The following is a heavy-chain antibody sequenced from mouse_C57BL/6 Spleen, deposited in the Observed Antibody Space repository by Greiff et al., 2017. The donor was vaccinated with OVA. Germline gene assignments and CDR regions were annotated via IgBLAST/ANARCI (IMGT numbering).Heavy chain of an antibody. D-gene: IGHD1-1*01. CDR3: AKHYGSVYYYAMDY. J-gene: IGHJ4*01. CDR1: GYTFTDYN. Sequence: VQLQQSGPELVKPGASVKIPCKASGYTFTDYNMDWVKQSHGKSLEWIGDINPNNGGTNYNQKFKGKATLSVDKSSSTAYMEIRSLTSEDTAVYYCAKHYGSVYYYAMDYWGQGTSVTVSS. V-gene: IGHV1-18*01. CDR2: INPNNGGT.